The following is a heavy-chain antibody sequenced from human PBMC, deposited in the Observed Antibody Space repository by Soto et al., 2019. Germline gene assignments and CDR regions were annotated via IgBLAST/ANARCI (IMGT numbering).Heavy chain of an antibody. D-gene: IGHD2-2*01. V-gene: IGHV1-3*01. CDR3: ARAFIVVVPAAIGFLMDV. J-gene: IGHJ6*03. CDR2: INAGNGNT. CDR1: GYTFTSYA. Sequence: GASVKVSCKASGYTFTSYAMHWVRQAPGQRLEWMGWINAGNGNTKYSQKFQGRVTITRDTSASTAYMELSSLRSEDTAVYYCARAFIVVVPAAIGFLMDVWGKGTTVTVSS.